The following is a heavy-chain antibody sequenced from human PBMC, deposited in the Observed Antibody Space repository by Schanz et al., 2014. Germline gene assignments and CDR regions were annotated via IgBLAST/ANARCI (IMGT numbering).Heavy chain of an antibody. CDR3: AKSQYYGSGSYSDYYGVDV. CDR1: GFNFNTYA. Sequence: EVQLLESGGGLAQPGGSLRLACAASGFNFNTYAMSWVRQAPGKGLEWVSGLTEGGGGTYYTDAVKGRFTISRDNSNNTVYLQMNTLRAEDTAVYYCAKSQYYGSGSYSDYYGVDVWGQGTTVTVSS. CDR2: LTEGGGGT. D-gene: IGHD3-10*01. J-gene: IGHJ6*02. V-gene: IGHV3-23*01.